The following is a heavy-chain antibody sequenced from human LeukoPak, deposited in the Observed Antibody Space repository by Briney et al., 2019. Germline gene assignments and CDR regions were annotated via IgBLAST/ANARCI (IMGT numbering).Heavy chain of an antibody. Sequence: SETLSLTCAVSGGSISSSNWWSCVRQPPGKGLEWIGEIYHSGSTNYNPSLKSRVTISVDKSKNQFSLKLSSVTAADTAVYYCARVTGRYGDYSFDYWGQGTLVTVSS. J-gene: IGHJ4*02. CDR3: ARVTGRYGDYSFDY. D-gene: IGHD4-17*01. V-gene: IGHV4-4*02. CDR2: IYHSGST. CDR1: GGSISSSNW.